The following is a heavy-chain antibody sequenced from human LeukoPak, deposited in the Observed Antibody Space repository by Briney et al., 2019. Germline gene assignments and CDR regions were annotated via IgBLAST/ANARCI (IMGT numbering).Heavy chain of an antibody. J-gene: IGHJ4*02. D-gene: IGHD5-24*01. CDR1: GFTFSSHG. CDR2: IPYDGSDK. CDR3: ARASGDGYNYNY. Sequence: SGGSLRLSCAASGFTFSSHGMHWVRQPPGKGLERVAFIPYDGSDKYYVDSVKGRFTISRDNSKNTLYLQMNSLRAEDTAVYYCARASGDGYNYNYWGQGTLVTVSS. V-gene: IGHV3-30*02.